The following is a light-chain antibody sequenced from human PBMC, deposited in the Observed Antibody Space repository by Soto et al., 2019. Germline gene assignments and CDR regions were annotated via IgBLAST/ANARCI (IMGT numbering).Light chain of an antibody. CDR2: AAS. CDR3: QQYDRWPVT. Sequence: DIQMTQSPSSLSASVGDRVTITCRASQSINTYLNWYQQEPGKAPKLLIYAASTLQGGVPSRFSGSGSGSDFTLTISSLQPEDFAVYYCQQYDRWPVTFGGGTKVEIK. V-gene: IGKV1-39*01. J-gene: IGKJ4*01. CDR1: QSINTY.